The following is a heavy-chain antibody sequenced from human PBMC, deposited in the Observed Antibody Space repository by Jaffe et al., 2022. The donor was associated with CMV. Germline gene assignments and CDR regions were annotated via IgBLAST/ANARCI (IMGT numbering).Heavy chain of an antibody. J-gene: IGHJ6*02. CDR3: TTEGSSYDNYYYYGMDV. CDR2: IKSKTDGGTT. CDR1: GFTFSNAW. V-gene: IGHV3-15*01. D-gene: IGHD1-26*01. Sequence: EVQLVESGGGLVKPGGSLRLSCAASGFTFSNAWMSWVRQAPGKGLEWVGRIKSKTDGGTTDYAAPVKGRFTISRDDSKNTLYLQMNSLKTEDTAVYYCTTEGSSYDNYYYYGMDVWGQGTTVTVSS.